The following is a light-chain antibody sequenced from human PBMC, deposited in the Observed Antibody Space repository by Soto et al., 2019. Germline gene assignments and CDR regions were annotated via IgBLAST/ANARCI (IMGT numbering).Light chain of an antibody. J-gene: IGLJ3*02. CDR1: SSDVGYYNY. CDR2: DVS. Sequence: QSVLTQPRSVSGSPGQSVTISCTGTSSDVGYYNYVSWYQQYPGQAPKLIIYDVSKRPSGVPDRFSGSKSGNTASLTISGIQVEDDDDYYCCSYAGSYSWVFGGGTKLTVL. CDR3: CSYAGSYSWV. V-gene: IGLV2-11*01.